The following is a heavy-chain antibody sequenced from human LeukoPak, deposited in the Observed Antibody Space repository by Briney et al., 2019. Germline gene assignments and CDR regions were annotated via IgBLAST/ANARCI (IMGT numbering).Heavy chain of an antibody. Sequence: GRSLRLSCAASGFTFSSYAMHWVRQAPGKGLEWVAVISYDGSNKYYADSVKGRFTISRDNSKNTLYLRMNSLRAEDTAVYYCARDARWLQLTYYFDYWGQGTLVTVSS. CDR1: GFTFSSYA. CDR3: ARDARWLQLTYYFDY. V-gene: IGHV3-30*04. D-gene: IGHD5-24*01. J-gene: IGHJ4*02. CDR2: ISYDGSNK.